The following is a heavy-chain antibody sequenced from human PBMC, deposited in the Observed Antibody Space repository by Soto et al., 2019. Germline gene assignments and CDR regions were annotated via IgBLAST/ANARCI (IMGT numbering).Heavy chain of an antibody. D-gene: IGHD4-17*01. CDR2: MHRNGGST. CDR3: ARDHRWGYEYGDYGDS. CDR1: GFSLDEYG. Sequence: EVQLVESGGGVVRPGGSLRLACAVSGFSLDEYGMSWVRQAPGKGPEWVSGMHRNGGSTGYADSVKGRFTISRDDAKNSLYLQMNSLRAYDTAFYYCARDHRWGYEYGDYGDSWGHGTLVTVSS. J-gene: IGHJ5*01. V-gene: IGHV3-20*04.